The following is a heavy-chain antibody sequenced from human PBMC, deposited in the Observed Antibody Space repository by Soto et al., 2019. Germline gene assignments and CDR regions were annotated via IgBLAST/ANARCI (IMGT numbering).Heavy chain of an antibody. J-gene: IGHJ4*02. Sequence: QVQLQQWGAGLLKPSETLSLTCAVYGGSFSGYYWSWIRQPPGKGLEWIGEINHSGSTNYNPSLKSRVNISVDTSKNQFSLKLSSVTAADTAVYYCARGLAAAAFGYWGQGTLVTVSS. CDR2: INHSGST. V-gene: IGHV4-34*01. CDR3: ARGLAAAAFGY. CDR1: GGSFSGYY. D-gene: IGHD6-13*01.